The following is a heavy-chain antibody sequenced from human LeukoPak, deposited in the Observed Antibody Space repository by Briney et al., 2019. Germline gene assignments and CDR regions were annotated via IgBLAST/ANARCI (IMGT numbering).Heavy chain of an antibody. D-gene: IGHD3-22*01. CDR3: ARLYWYYYDNGPGGSDAFDF. CDR2: IIPIFGTA. J-gene: IGHJ3*01. V-gene: IGHV1-69*06. CDR1: GYTFTDFG. Sequence: ASVKVSCKTSGYTFTDFGISWVRQAPGQGLEWMGGIIPIFGTANYAQKFQGRVTITADKSTSTAYMELSSLRSEDTAVYYCARLYWYYYDNGPGGSDAFDFWGQGTMVTVSS.